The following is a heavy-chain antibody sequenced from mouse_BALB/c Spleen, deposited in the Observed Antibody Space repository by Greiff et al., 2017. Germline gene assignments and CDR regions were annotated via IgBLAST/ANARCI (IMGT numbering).Heavy chain of an antibody. CDR3: ARRETGGYYAMDY. J-gene: IGHJ4*01. CDR1: GYTFTSYW. V-gene: IGHV1-87*01. CDR2: IYPGDGDT. Sequence: VQRVESGAELARPGASVKLSCKASGYTFTSYWMQWGKQRPGQGLEWIGAIYPGDGDTRYTQKFKGKATLTADKSSSTAYMQLSSLASEDSAVYYCARRETGGYYAMDYWGQGTSVTVSS.